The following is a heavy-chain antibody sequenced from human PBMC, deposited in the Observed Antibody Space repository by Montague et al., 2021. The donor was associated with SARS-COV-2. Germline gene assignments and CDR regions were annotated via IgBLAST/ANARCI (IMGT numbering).Heavy chain of an antibody. Sequence: SETLSLTCTVSGGSISSYYWSWIRQPPGKGLEWIGYFYYSGSTNYNPSFKSRLSISGDTSKNQFSLEVTSVTAADTAVYYCARGTYSGVGSDGYYYYYGMDVWGQGTTVTVSS. D-gene: IGHD1-26*01. J-gene: IGHJ6*02. CDR3: ARGTYSGVGSDGYYYYYGMDV. CDR1: GGSISSYY. CDR2: FYYSGST. V-gene: IGHV4-59*01.